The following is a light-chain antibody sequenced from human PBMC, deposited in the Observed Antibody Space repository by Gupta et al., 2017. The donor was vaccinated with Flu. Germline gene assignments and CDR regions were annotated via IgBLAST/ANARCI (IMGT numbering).Light chain of an antibody. V-gene: IGLV2-14*02. Sequence: TSSDIGSYKFVSWYQQHPGKVPKLIIYEVSGRPSGVSDRFSGSKSGNTASLTISGLQADDEACYYCSSFTSSSTLLFGGGTKLTVL. J-gene: IGLJ3*02. CDR1: SSDIGSYKF. CDR3: SSFTSSSTLL. CDR2: EVS.